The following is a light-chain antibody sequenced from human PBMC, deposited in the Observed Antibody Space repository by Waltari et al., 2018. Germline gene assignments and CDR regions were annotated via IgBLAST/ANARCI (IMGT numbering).Light chain of an antibody. CDR1: STDGRGYHH. Sequence: QSALTQPRPVSGAPGHSVTLSCSGTSTDGRGYHHVSWYQQHPGKAPKLILYDVSKRPSGVPARFSGSKSGNTAALTISGLQSEDEADYFCCSYAGSSSLVFGGGSSLTVL. J-gene: IGLJ3*02. V-gene: IGLV2-11*01. CDR2: DVS. CDR3: CSYAGSSSLV.